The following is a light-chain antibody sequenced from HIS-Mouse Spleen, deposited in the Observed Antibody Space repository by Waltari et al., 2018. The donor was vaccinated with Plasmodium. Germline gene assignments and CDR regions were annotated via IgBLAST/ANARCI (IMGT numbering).Light chain of an antibody. Sequence: QSALTQPASVSGSPGQSITISCTGTSSAVGGYNSVSWYQQHPGKAPKLMIYDVSNRPSGVSNRFAGSKSGNTASLTISGLQAEDEADYYCSSYTSSSTLNYVFGTGTKVTVL. J-gene: IGLJ1*01. V-gene: IGLV2-14*03. CDR3: SSYTSSSTLNYV. CDR1: SSAVGGYNS. CDR2: DVS.